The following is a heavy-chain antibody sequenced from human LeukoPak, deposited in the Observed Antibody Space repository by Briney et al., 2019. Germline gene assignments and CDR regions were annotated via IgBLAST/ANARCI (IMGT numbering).Heavy chain of an antibody. J-gene: IGHJ4*02. V-gene: IGHV3-23*01. Sequence: GGSLRLSCAASGFTLNTYSMNWVRQAPGKGLEWVSAISGSGGSTYYADSVKGRFTISRDNSKNTLYLQMNSLRAEDTAVYYCAKRLGYSGNYWGQGTLVTVSS. CDR1: GFTLNTYS. CDR3: AKRLGYSGNY. D-gene: IGHD1-26*01. CDR2: ISGSGGST.